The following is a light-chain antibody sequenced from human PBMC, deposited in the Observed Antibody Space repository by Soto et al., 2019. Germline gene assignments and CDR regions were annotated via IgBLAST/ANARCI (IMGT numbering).Light chain of an antibody. Sequence: QSVLTQPASVSGSPGQSITISCTGTSSDIGVYKYVSWYQQHPGKAPKLMIYEVSNRPSGVSNRFSGSKSGNTASLTISGLQAEDEADYYCSSYTTRSTFVFGTGTKVTVL. CDR2: EVS. CDR1: SSDIGVYKY. J-gene: IGLJ1*01. CDR3: SSYTTRSTFV. V-gene: IGLV2-14*01.